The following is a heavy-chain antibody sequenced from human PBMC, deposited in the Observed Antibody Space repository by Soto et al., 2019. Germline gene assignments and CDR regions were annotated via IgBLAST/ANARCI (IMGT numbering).Heavy chain of an antibody. CDR3: ARDVGMDV. CDR1: GFTFSSYT. Sequence: PGGSLRLSCVASGFTFSSYTMNWVRQAPGKGLEWVSYISSSSSTISHADSVKGRFTISRDNAKNSLYLQMNSLRAEDTAVYYCARDVGMDVWGQGTTVTVSS. CDR2: ISSSSSTI. J-gene: IGHJ6*02. V-gene: IGHV3-48*01.